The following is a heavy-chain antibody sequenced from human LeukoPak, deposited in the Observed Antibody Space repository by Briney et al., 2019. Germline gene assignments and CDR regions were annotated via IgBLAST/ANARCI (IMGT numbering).Heavy chain of an antibody. CDR3: ARPDCSSTSCYEFDS. J-gene: IGHJ4*02. CDR2: ISSSGRTI. Sequence: PGGSLRLSCAASGFTFSDYYMSWVRQAPGKGLEWVSHISSSGRTIYYADSVKGRFTIPRDNAKNSLYLQMNSLRAEDTAVYYCARPDCSSTSCYEFDSWGQGTLVTVSS. CDR1: GFTFSDYY. D-gene: IGHD2-2*01. V-gene: IGHV3-11*04.